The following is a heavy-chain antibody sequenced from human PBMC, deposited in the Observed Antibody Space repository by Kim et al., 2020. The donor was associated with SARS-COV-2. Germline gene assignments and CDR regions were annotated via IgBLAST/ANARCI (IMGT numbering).Heavy chain of an antibody. CDR3: ARGGYDFWSGSVRAFDI. CDR1: GGSFSGYY. CDR2: INHSGST. Sequence: SETLSLTCAVYGGSFSGYYWSWIRQPPGKGLEWIGEINHSGSTNYNPSLKSRVTISVDTSKNQFSLKLSSVTAADTAVYYGARGGYDFWSGSVRAFDIWGQGTMVTVSS. J-gene: IGHJ3*02. D-gene: IGHD3-3*01. V-gene: IGHV4-34*01.